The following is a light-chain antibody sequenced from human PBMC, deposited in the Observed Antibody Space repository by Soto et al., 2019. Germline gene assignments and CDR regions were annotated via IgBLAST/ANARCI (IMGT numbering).Light chain of an antibody. Sequence: DIQMTQSPSSLAASVGARVTITCRASQSISTYLNWYQQKPGKAPKVLIFDASRLQSGVASRFSGSGSGTDFTRTISSLQPEDSATYYCQQSYCAPWTFGQGTKVQVK. CDR2: DAS. CDR1: QSISTY. V-gene: IGKV1-39*01. J-gene: IGKJ1*01. CDR3: QQSYCAPWT.